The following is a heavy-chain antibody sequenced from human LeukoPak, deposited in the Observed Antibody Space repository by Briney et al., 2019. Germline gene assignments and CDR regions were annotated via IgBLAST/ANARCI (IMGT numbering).Heavy chain of an antibody. V-gene: IGHV4-34*01. CDR2: MNHREST. Sequence: SDPLSLPHALCGRSFRGYYWRWIRPPPGKGVAWIGEMNHRESTHHNPSLKSRVTISVDTFKNQFSLKLSSVTAADMAVYYCAGGLTIVVVPGGIPHFDYWGQGTLVTVSS. CDR3: AGGLTIVVVPGGIPHFDY. J-gene: IGHJ4*02. D-gene: IGHD2-2*01. CDR1: GRSFRGYY.